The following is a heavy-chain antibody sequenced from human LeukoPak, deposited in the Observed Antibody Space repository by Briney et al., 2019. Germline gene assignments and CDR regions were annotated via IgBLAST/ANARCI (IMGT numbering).Heavy chain of an antibody. Sequence: GGTLRLSCAASGFTFSDYYMSWIRQAPGKGLEWVSYISSSGSTIYYADSVKGRFTISRDNAKNSLYLQMNSLRAEDTAVYYCARNGYSYGPYYYYMDVWGKGTTVTVSS. CDR1: GFTFSDYY. D-gene: IGHD5-18*01. J-gene: IGHJ6*03. CDR2: ISSSGSTI. V-gene: IGHV3-11*04. CDR3: ARNGYSYGPYYYYMDV.